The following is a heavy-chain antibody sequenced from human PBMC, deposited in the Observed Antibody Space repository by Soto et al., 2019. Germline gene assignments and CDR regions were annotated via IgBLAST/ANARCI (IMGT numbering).Heavy chain of an antibody. Sequence: SETLALTCGISGAPITWGDYSWNWIRQPPGKGLEWIGYIFHGGSTYYNPSLRSRVTISVDRSRTQFSLKMSSVTAADTAVYFCTKYRRTDAEGYSFDYWGQGALVTVSS. D-gene: IGHD2-15*01. J-gene: IGHJ4*02. CDR3: TKYRRTDAEGYSFDY. CDR2: IFHGGST. V-gene: IGHV4-30-2*01. CDR1: GAPITWGDYS.